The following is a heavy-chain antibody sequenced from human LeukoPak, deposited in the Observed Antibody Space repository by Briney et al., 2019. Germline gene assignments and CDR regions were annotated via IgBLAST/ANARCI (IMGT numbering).Heavy chain of an antibody. V-gene: IGHV3-49*04. Sequence: PGRSLRLSCTTSGFTFGDYAMSWVRQAPGKGLEWVGFIRSWVYGGTTQYAASVKGRFTISRDDSKSIAYLQMNSLKTEDTAVYYCTRDPIQYYYDSSGYSYFDYWGQGTLVTVSS. CDR2: IRSWVYGGTT. D-gene: IGHD3-22*01. CDR3: TRDPIQYYYDSSGYSYFDY. CDR1: GFTFGDYA. J-gene: IGHJ4*02.